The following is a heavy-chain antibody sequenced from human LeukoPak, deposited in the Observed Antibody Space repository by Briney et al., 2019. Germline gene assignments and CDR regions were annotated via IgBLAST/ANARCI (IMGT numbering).Heavy chain of an antibody. V-gene: IGHV3-73*01. D-gene: IGHD5-12*01. J-gene: IGHJ4*02. CDR3: TSSGYVWDYFDY. Sequence: RGYLRLSCAASGFTFSSYEMNWVRQASGKGLEWVGRIRSKANTYATAYAASVKGRFTISRDDSKNTAYLQMNSLKTEDTAVYYCTSSGYVWDYFDYWGQGTLVTVSS. CDR1: GFTFSSYE. CDR2: IRSKANTYAT.